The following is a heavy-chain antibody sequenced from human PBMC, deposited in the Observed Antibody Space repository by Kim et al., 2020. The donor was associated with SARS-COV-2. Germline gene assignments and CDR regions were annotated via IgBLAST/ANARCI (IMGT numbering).Heavy chain of an antibody. J-gene: IGHJ4*02. V-gene: IGHV4-34*01. CDR1: GGSFSGYY. Sequence: SETLSLTCAVYGGSFSGYYWSWIRQPPGKGLEWIGEINHSGSTNYNPSLKSRVTISVDTSKNQFSLKLSSVTAADTAVYYCARRSSSELTNWGQGTLVTVSS. D-gene: IGHD6-13*01. CDR3: ARRSSSELTN. CDR2: INHSGST.